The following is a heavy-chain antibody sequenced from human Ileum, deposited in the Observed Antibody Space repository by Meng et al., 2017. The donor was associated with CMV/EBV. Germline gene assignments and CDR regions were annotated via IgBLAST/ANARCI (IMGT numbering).Heavy chain of an antibody. J-gene: IGHJ4*02. CDR3: ARLPADSYSRRWYRGYFDY. V-gene: IGHV3-11*04. D-gene: IGHD6-13*01. CDR2: ISTSGGTI. CDR1: FSDFY. Sequence: FSDFYMSWIRQAPGKVLEWISSISTSGGTIYYADSVKGRFTISRDNAKNSLYLQMNSLRAEDTAVYYCARLPADSYSRRWYRGYFDYWGQGTLVTVSS.